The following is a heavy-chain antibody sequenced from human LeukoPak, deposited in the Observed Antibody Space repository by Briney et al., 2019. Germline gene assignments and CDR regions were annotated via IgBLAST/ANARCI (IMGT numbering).Heavy chain of an antibody. Sequence: PSETLSLTCAVYGGSFSGYYWSWIRQPRGKGLGWIGEINHSGSTNYNPSLKSRVTISVDTSKNQFSLKLSSVTAADTAVYYCARGRTAAAGPFDYWGQGTLVTVSS. CDR1: GGSFSGYY. CDR2: INHSGST. V-gene: IGHV4-34*01. CDR3: ARGRTAAAGPFDY. J-gene: IGHJ4*02. D-gene: IGHD6-13*01.